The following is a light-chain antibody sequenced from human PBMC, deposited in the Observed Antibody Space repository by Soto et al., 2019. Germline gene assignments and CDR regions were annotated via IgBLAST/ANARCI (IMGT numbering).Light chain of an antibody. V-gene: IGKV3-20*01. Sequence: EIVLTQSPGTLSLSPGERATLSCRASQTVSSRYLAWYQQKPGQAPRLLMYGASNRATGIPDRFSGSGSGTDFTLTISRLEPEEFAVYFCQQYGRSPPFTFGQGNKVEIK. CDR3: QQYGRSPPFT. J-gene: IGKJ2*01. CDR1: QTVSSRY. CDR2: GAS.